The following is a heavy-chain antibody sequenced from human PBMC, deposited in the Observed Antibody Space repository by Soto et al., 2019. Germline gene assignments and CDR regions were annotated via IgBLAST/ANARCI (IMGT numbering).Heavy chain of an antibody. CDR2: ISGSGGST. V-gene: IGHV3-23*01. D-gene: IGHD6-13*01. J-gene: IGHJ4*02. Sequence: PGGSLRLSCAASGFTFSSYAMSWVRQAPGKGLEWVSAISGSGGSTYYADSVKGRFTISRDNSKNTLYLQMNSLRAEDTAVYYCAKHQGEVEEAAAGIYFDYWGQGTLVTVSS. CDR3: AKHQGEVEEAAAGIYFDY. CDR1: GFTFSSYA.